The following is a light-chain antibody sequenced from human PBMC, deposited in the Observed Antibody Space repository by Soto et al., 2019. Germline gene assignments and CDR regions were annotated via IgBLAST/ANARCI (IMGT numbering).Light chain of an antibody. J-gene: IGKJ5*01. CDR1: QGISKY. CDR3: QNYDSALGIT. Sequence: DIQMTQSPSSLSASVGDRVTITCRASQGISKYVAWYQQKPGKAPNLLIYGASTLQSGVPSRFSGSGSGTDFTLTISSLQPEDVATYYCQNYDSALGITFGQGTRLEI. CDR2: GAS. V-gene: IGKV1-27*01.